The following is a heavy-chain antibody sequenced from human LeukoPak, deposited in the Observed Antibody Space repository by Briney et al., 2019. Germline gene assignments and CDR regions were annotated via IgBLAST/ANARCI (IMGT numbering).Heavy chain of an antibody. CDR1: GYTFSRYW. CDR2: INEDGSGK. D-gene: IGHD4-17*01. CDR3: ARAVTSTEGY. Sequence: GGSLRLSCAASGYTFSRYWMTWVRQAPGKGLEWVASINEDGSGKHYVDSVKGRFTISRDNAQKSVYLEMNSLRAEDTAVYYCARAVTSTEGYWGQGTLVTVSS. J-gene: IGHJ4*02. V-gene: IGHV3-7*03.